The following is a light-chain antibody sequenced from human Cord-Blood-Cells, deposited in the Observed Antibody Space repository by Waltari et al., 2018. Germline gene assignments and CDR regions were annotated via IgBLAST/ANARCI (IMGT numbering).Light chain of an antibody. CDR2: DVS. J-gene: IGLJ3*02. Sequence: QSALTQPASVSGSPGQSITISCTGTSSDVGGYNYVSWYQQHPGKAPKLMIYDVSKRPSGFSNRFCGSKSDNTASLTISGLQAEDEADYYCSSYTSSSRVFGGGTKLTVL. V-gene: IGLV2-14*01. CDR1: SSDVGGYNY. CDR3: SSYTSSSRV.